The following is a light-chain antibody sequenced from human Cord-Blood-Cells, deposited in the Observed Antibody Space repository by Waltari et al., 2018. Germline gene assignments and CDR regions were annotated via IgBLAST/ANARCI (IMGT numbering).Light chain of an antibody. CDR3: SSYTSSSTLV. CDR1: SSDVGGYND. V-gene: IGLV2-14*01. CDR2: DVS. Sequence: QSALTQPASVSGSPGQSITISCTGTSSDVGGYNDVSWYQQHPGKAPKLMIYDVSNRPSGVSNRFSGAKSGNTASLTISVLQAEDEAYYYCSSYTSSSTLVFGGGTKLTVL. J-gene: IGLJ2*01.